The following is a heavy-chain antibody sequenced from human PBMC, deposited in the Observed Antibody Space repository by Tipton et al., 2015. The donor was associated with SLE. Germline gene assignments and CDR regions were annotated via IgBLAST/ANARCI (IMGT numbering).Heavy chain of an antibody. D-gene: IGHD3-10*01. V-gene: IGHV3-21*06. Sequence: SLRLSCPASGFTFSSYTMNWVRQAPGQGLEWVSSITSSSRDIHYADSVKGRFTISRDNAKNSLYLQMNSLRAEDTAVYYCARIHYYGSGSRDYWGQGTLVTVSS. CDR2: ITSSSRDI. CDR3: ARIHYYGSGSRDY. CDR1: GFTFSSYT. J-gene: IGHJ4*02.